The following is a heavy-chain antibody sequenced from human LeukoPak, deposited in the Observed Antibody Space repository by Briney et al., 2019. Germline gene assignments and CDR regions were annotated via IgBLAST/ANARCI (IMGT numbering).Heavy chain of an antibody. V-gene: IGHV7-4-1*02. CDR1: GYTFTSYG. CDR3: ARGGAVAVFDY. J-gene: IGHJ4*02. CDR2: INTNTGNP. D-gene: IGHD6-19*01. Sequence: GASVKVSCKASGYTFTSYGISWVRQAPGQGLEWMGWINTNTGNPTYAQGFTGRFVFSLDTSVSTAYLQISSLKAEDTAVYYCARGGAVAVFDYWGQGTLVTVSS.